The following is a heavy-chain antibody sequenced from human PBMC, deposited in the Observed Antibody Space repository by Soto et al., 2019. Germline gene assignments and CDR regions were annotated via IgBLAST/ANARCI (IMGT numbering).Heavy chain of an antibody. CDR2: ISHDGNSK. CDR1: GFTFSTSI. D-gene: IGHD3-22*01. J-gene: IGHJ4*02. Sequence: QEHLAESGGGVVQPGRSLKLSCAASGFTFSTSIMHWIRQAPGKGLEWVTGISHDGNSKYYTDSVKGRFTISRDNSKSTQYGEMDSLREEDTALYFCAREGQSSGYAPSFDSWGQGTLVTVSS. CDR3: AREGQSSGYAPSFDS. V-gene: IGHV3-30-3*01.